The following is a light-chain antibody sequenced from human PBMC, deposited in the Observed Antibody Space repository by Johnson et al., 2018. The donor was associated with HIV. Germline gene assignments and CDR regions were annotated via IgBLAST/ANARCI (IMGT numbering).Light chain of an antibody. CDR3: GTWDSSLSAYYV. CDR2: DNN. V-gene: IGLV1-51*01. Sequence: QLVLTQPPSVSAAPGQKVTISCSGSSSNIGNNYVSWYQQLPGTAPKLLIYDNNKRPSGIPDRFSGSKSGTSATLVITGLQTGDEADYYCGTWDSSLSAYYVFGTGTKVTVL. CDR1: SSNIGNNY. J-gene: IGLJ1*01.